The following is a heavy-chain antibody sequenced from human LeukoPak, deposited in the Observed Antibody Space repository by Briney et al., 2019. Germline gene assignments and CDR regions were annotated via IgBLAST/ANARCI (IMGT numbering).Heavy chain of an antibody. J-gene: IGHJ4*02. CDR1: GYIFTSYD. D-gene: IGHD2-2*01. V-gene: IGHV1-8*01. CDR3: ARATRSCSSTSCSLYSFDS. CDR2: MNHSCCNR. Sequence: ASVKVSFKSSGYIFTSYDINWVRQPTAQGLAGMGFMNHSCCNRGYVQKFQGSITMTSNTSINTAYMELSILKSEDTAVYYCARATRSCSSTSCSLYSFDSWGQGTLAAVSS.